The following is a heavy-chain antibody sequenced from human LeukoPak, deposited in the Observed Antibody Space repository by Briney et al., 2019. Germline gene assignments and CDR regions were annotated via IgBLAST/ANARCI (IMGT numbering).Heavy chain of an antibody. CDR3: ATYTVMDAFDI. D-gene: IGHD4-11*01. J-gene: IGHJ3*02. Sequence: SETLSLTCTVSGGSISSGGYYWSWIRQHPGKGLEWIGYIYYSGSTYYNPSLKSRVTISVDTSKNQFSLKLSSVTAADTAVYYCATYTVMDAFDIWGQGTMDTVSS. V-gene: IGHV4-31*03. CDR2: IYYSGST. CDR1: GGSISSGGYY.